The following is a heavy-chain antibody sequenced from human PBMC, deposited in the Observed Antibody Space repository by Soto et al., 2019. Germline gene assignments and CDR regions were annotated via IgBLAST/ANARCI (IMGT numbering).Heavy chain of an antibody. CDR3: ARLLRYCSGGSCYYYGMDV. CDR2: ISSSSSYI. D-gene: IGHD2-15*01. Sequence: GGSLRLSCAASGFTFSSYSMNWVRQAPGKGLEWVSSISSSSSYIYYADSVKGRFTISRDNAKNSLYLQMNSLRAEDTAVYYCARLLRYCSGGSCYYYGMDVWGQGTTVTVSS. J-gene: IGHJ6*02. CDR1: GFTFSSYS. V-gene: IGHV3-21*01.